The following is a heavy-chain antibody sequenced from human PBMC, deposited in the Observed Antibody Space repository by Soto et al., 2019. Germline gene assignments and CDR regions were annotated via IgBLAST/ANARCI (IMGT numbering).Heavy chain of an antibody. V-gene: IGHV3-30*18. CDR3: AKDPSGWLYDFDY. J-gene: IGHJ4*02. CDR1: GFTFSTYG. Sequence: QVQLVESGGGVVQPGRSLRLSCAASGFTFSTYGMHWVRQAPGKGLEWVAAISYDGRNKYYGDSVKGRFTISRDNSNNTLSLQMISLRTADTAIYYCAKDPSGWLYDFDYWGQGTLVTVSS. CDR2: ISYDGRNK. D-gene: IGHD6-19*01.